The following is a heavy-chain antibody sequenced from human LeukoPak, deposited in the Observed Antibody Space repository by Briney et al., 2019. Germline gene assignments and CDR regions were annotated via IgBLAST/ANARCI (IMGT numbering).Heavy chain of an antibody. D-gene: IGHD3-10*01. CDR2: IYYSGST. V-gene: IGHV4-59*01. CDR1: GGSISSYY. J-gene: IGHJ4*02. CDR3: ARVGVARGFDY. Sequence: SETLSLTCTVSGGSISSYYWSWIRQPPGKGLEWIGYIYYSGSTNYNPSLKSRVTISVDTSKNQFSLKLSSVTAADTAVYYCARVGVARGFDYWGQGNLVTVSS.